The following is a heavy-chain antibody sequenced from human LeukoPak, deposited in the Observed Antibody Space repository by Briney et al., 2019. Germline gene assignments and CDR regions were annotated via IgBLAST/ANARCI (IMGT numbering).Heavy chain of an antibody. V-gene: IGHV3-30*18. D-gene: IGHD1-26*01. CDR1: GFTLSSYA. J-gene: IGHJ4*01. CDR3: AKDFAGNQGGATGLFDY. CDR2: ISYDGSNK. Sequence: GRSLRLSCAASGFTLSSYAIHWVRQAPGKGLEWVAVISYDGSNKYYADSVKGRFTISRDNSKNTLYLQMNSLRAEDTAVFYCAKDFAGNQGGATGLFDYWGQGALVTVSS.